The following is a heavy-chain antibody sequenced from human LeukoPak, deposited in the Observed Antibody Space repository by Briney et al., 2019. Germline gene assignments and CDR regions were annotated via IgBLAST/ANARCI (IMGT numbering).Heavy chain of an antibody. CDR2: FYYSGST. D-gene: IGHD6-13*01. V-gene: IGHV4-59*01. CDR1: GGSISNYY. CDR3: AREVEAAAGNLPYDY. Sequence: PSETLSLTCTVSGGSISNYYWTWIRQPPGKGLEWIGYFYYSGSTNYNPSLKSRVTISVDTSKNQFSLKLSSVTAADTAVFYCAREVEAAAGNLPYDYWGQGTLVTVSS. J-gene: IGHJ4*02.